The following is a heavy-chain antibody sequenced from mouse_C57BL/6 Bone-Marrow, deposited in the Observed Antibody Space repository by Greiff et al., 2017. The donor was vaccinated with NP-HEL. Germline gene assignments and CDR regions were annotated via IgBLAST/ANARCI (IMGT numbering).Heavy chain of an antibody. J-gene: IGHJ1*03. Sequence: VQLQQSGPELVKPGASVKMSCKASGYTFTDYNMHWVKQSHGKSLEWIGYINPNNGGTSYNQKFKGKATLNVNKSSSTAYMELRSLTSEDSAVYYCAPLYYGSSYVGWYFDVWGTGTTVTVSS. CDR3: APLYYGSSYVGWYFDV. D-gene: IGHD1-1*01. CDR2: INPNNGGT. V-gene: IGHV1-22*01. CDR1: GYTFTDYN.